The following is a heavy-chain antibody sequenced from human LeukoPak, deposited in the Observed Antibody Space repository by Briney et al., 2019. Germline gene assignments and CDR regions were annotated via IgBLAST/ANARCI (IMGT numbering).Heavy chain of an antibody. CDR3: AKDAYYESEYYYYSYMDV. Sequence: PGGSLRLSCAASGFTFSSYAMSWVRQAPGKGLEWVAAISGSGGNTYYADSVKGRFTISRDTSKNTLYLQMNSLRAEDTAVYCCAKDAYYESEYYYYSYMDVWGKGTTVTVSS. CDR1: GFTFSSYA. J-gene: IGHJ6*03. D-gene: IGHD3-3*01. CDR2: ISGSGGNT. V-gene: IGHV3-23*01.